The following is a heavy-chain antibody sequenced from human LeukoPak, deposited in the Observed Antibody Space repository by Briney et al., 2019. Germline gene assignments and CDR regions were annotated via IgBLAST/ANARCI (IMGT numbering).Heavy chain of an antibody. Sequence: RTSETLSLTCTVSGGSISSYYWSWIRQPPGKGLERIGHIYYSGSTNYNPSLKSRVTISVDTSKNQFSLKLSSVTAADTAVYYCARDLIARPGAFDIWGQGTMVTVSS. V-gene: IGHV4-59*01. CDR1: GGSISSYY. J-gene: IGHJ3*02. CDR2: IYYSGST. CDR3: ARDLIARPGAFDI. D-gene: IGHD6-6*01.